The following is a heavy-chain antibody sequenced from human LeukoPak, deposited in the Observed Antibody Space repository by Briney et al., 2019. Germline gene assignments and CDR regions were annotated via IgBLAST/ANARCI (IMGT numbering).Heavy chain of an antibody. D-gene: IGHD3-10*01. V-gene: IGHV3-23*01. CDR3: ARDRSGSYPNWFDP. J-gene: IGHJ5*02. Sequence: GGSLRLSCAASGFTFSSYGVSWVRQARGKGLEWVSAITGNGANTFYADSVKGRFTISRDNSKNTMHLQMNSLRAEDTALYYCARDRSGSYPNWFDPWGQGTLVTVSS. CDR2: ITGNGANT. CDR1: GFTFSSYG.